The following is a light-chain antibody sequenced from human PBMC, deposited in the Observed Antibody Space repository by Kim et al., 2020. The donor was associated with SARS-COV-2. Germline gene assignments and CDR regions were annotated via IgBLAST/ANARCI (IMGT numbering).Light chain of an antibody. CDR2: GNN. Sequence: GQKVTISCSGSSSNIGNNYVSWYQQLPGTAPKLLVYGNNKRPSGIPDRFSGSKSGTSATLGITGLQTGDEADYYCGTWDSSLSVVVFGGGTKVTVL. J-gene: IGLJ2*01. CDR1: SSNIGNNY. CDR3: GTWDSSLSVVV. V-gene: IGLV1-51*01.